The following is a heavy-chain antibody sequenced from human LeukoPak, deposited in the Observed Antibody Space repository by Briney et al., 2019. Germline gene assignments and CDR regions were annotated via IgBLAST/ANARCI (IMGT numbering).Heavy chain of an antibody. CDR2: IYYSGST. J-gene: IGHJ4*02. V-gene: IGHV4-4*02. D-gene: IGHD2-8*02. Sequence: PGGSLRLSCAASGFTFSTYWMSWVRQPPGKGLEWIGSIYYSGSTYYNPSLKSRVTISVDTSKNQFSLKLSSVTAADTALYYCAKDGRVRRRSYWGYLDHWGQGTLVTVSS. CDR3: AKDGRVRRRSYWGYLDH. CDR1: GFTFSTYW.